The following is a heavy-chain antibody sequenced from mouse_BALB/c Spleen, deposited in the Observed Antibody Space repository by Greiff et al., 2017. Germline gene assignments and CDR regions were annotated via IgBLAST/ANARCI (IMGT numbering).Heavy chain of an antibody. CDR3: AGALYGNYVAMDY. CDR1: GFNIKDTY. CDR2: IDPANGNT. D-gene: IGHD2-10*02. J-gene: IGHJ4*01. V-gene: IGHV14-3*02. Sequence: EVMLVESGAELVKPGASVKLSCTASGFNIKDTYMHWVKQRPEQGLEWIGRIDPANGNTKYDPKFQGKATITADTSSNTAYLQLSSLTSEDTAVYYCAGALYGNYVAMDYWGQGTSVTVSS.